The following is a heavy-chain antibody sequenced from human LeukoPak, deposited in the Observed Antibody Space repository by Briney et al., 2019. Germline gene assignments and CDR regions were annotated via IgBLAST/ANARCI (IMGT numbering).Heavy chain of an antibody. Sequence: SVKVSCKASGATFSTYGLSWVRQAPGQGLEWMGRISPFFDTANYAQKFQGRVTITADKSTSTVYMELSSLRSEDTAIYYCAREFKQSNWNDGHWFDPWGQGTLVTVSS. V-gene: IGHV1-69*06. CDR2: ISPFFDTA. J-gene: IGHJ5*02. CDR1: GATFSTYG. CDR3: AREFKQSNWNDGHWFDP. D-gene: IGHD1-20*01.